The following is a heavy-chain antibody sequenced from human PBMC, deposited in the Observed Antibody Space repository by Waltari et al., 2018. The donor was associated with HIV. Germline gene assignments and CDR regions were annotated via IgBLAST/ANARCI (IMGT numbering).Heavy chain of an antibody. V-gene: IGHV4-39*01. CDR1: GGSITSSPYY. D-gene: IGHD2-21*02. J-gene: IGHJ4*02. Sequence: QLQLQESGPGLVKPSETLSITCTVSGGSITSSPYYWGWVRQPPGKGLEWLGNLYYSGSTYYNPSLKSRVTISVDTSKNQFSLKLSSVTAADTAVYYCTRLSIVVVTAIDFWGQGTLVTVSS. CDR3: TRLSIVVVTAIDF. CDR2: LYYSGST.